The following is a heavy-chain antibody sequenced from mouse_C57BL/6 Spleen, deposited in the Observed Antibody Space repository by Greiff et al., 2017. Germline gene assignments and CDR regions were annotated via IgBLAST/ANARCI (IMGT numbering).Heavy chain of an antibody. CDR2: FYPGSGSI. J-gene: IGHJ4*01. CDR1: GYTFTEST. CDR3: ARHEESSMDYAMDY. Sequence: VQLQQSGAELVKPGASVKLSCKASGYTFTESTIHWVKQRSGQGLEWIGRFYPGSGSIKYNEKFKDKATLTADKSSSTAYMELSSLTSEDSAVYFCARHEESSMDYAMDYWGQGTSVTVSS. V-gene: IGHV1-62-2*01.